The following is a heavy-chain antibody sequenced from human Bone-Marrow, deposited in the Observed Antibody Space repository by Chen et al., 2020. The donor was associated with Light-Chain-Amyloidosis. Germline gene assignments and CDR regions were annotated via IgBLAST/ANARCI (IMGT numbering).Heavy chain of an antibody. V-gene: IGHV4-30-4*01. D-gene: IGHD4-4*01. CDR3: ASHSPGDYGNPGSDY. CDR2: IYYSGNS. J-gene: IGHJ4*02. CDR1: GDSIGSGEYY. Sequence: QVQLQESGPGLVEPSQTLSLTCTVFGDSIGSGEYYWNWIRQSPGNGLEWIGYIYYSGNSYYNPSLKSRATISVDTSKNQFSLKLTSVTAEDTAVYYCASHSPGDYGNPGSDYWGQGTLVTVSS.